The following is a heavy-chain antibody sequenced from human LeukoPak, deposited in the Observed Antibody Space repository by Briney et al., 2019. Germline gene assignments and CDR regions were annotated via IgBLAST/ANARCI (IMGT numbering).Heavy chain of an antibody. Sequence: GGSLRFSCVTSGFTFGDYYMSWVRQAPGRGLEWVSYIGTTTSYTKYADSVKGRFTISRDNAKNSLYLQMNSLGAEDTALYYCARGLYCSGGTCFKPLDFWGQGTLVTVSS. V-gene: IGHV3-11*06. J-gene: IGHJ4*02. CDR1: GFTFGDYY. D-gene: IGHD2-15*01. CDR3: ARGLYCSGGTCFKPLDF. CDR2: IGTTTSYT.